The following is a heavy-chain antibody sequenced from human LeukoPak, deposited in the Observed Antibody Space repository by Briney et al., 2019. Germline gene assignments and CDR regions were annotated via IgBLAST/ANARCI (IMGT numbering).Heavy chain of an antibody. D-gene: IGHD3-3*01. CDR1: GGTFSIYA. CDR3: ARSYYDFWSGYTTYKPFDY. Sequence: SVTVSFTASGGTFSIYAISWVRQAPGQGLEWMGGIIPIFGTANYAQKFQGRVTITADESTSTAYMELSSLRSEDTAVYYCARSYYDFWSGYTTYKPFDYWGQGILVTVSS. J-gene: IGHJ4*02. CDR2: IIPIFGTA. V-gene: IGHV1-69*13.